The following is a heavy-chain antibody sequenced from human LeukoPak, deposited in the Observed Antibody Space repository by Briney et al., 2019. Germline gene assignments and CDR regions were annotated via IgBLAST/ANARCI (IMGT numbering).Heavy chain of an antibody. D-gene: IGHD2-21*01. J-gene: IGHJ4*02. V-gene: IGHV5-51*01. CDR1: GYSFTSYW. CDR3: ARLAYCGGYCYSGSFDY. Sequence: GESLKISCKGSGYSFTSYWIGWVRQMPGKGLEWMGIIYPGDSDTRYSPSFQGQVTISADKSISTAYLQWSSLKASDTAMYYCARLAYCGGYCYSGSFDYWGQGTLVTVSS. CDR2: IYPGDSDT.